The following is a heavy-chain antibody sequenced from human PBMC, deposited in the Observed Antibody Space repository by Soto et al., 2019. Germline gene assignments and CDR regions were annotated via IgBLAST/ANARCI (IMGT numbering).Heavy chain of an antibody. CDR3: ARGAGDYYDGNGYLGRH. V-gene: IGHV3-74*01. D-gene: IGHD3-22*01. Sequence: EVQLVESGGGSVQPGGSLRLSCAASGFTFSSYWMHWVRQAPGKGLVWVSRIKSDGSGTYYADSVKGRLTISRDNSKNTLYLQMNSLRDEDTAVYYCARGAGDYYDGNGYLGRHWGQGSLVTVSS. CDR2: IKSDGSGT. CDR1: GFTFSSYW. J-gene: IGHJ4*02.